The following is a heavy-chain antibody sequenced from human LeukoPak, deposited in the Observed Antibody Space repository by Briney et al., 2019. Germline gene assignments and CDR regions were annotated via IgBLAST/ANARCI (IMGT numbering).Heavy chain of an antibody. CDR2: INPSGGST. Sequence: ASVKVSCKASGGTFSSYDISWVRQAPGQGLEWMGIINPSGGSTSYAQKFQGRVTMTRDMSTSTVYMELSSLRSEDTAVYYCAREGSGYESPLDPWGQGTLVTVSS. CDR3: AREGSGYESPLDP. J-gene: IGHJ5*02. CDR1: GGTFSSYD. V-gene: IGHV1-46*01. D-gene: IGHD3-22*01.